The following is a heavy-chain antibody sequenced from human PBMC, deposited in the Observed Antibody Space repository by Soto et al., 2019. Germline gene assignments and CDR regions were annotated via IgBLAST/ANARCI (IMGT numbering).Heavy chain of an antibody. Sequence: ASEKVSWKASGYTFTGYYMHWVRQAPGQGLEWMGWINPNSGGTNYAQKFQGRVTMARDTSISTAYMELSRLRSDDTAVYYCARGEMVRGVMGDYYGMDVWGQGTTVTVS. V-gene: IGHV1-2*02. CDR1: GYTFTGYY. D-gene: IGHD3-10*01. CDR2: INPNSGGT. J-gene: IGHJ6*02. CDR3: ARGEMVRGVMGDYYGMDV.